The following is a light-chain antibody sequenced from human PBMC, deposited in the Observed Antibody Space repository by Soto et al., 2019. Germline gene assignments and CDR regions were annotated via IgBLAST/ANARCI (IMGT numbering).Light chain of an antibody. V-gene: IGKV1-5*01. CDR1: QSISSR. CDR3: QQYNTFWT. CDR2: DVS. J-gene: IGKJ1*01. Sequence: DIQMTQSPSTLSASVGDRVTITCRASQSISSRLAWYQQKPGKAPKLLIYDVSNLESGVPSRFSGSGSGTEFTLTISSLQPDAFATYYCQQYNTFWTFGQGTKVEIK.